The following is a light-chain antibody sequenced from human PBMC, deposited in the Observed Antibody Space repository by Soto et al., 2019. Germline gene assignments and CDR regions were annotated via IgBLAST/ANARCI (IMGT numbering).Light chain of an antibody. J-gene: IGLJ2*01. V-gene: IGLV4-69*01. Sequence: QSVLTQSPSASASLGASVKLTCTLSSGHSSYAIAWHQQQPEKGPRYLMKLNSGGSHSKGDGIPYRFSGSSSGAERYLTISCLQSEDEADYCCPTWGTGIEVFGGGTQLTVL. CDR1: SGHSSYA. CDR2: LNSGGSH. CDR3: PTWGTGIEV.